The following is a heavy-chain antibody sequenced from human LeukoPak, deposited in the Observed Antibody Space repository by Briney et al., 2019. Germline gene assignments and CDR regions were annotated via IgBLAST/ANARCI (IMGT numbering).Heavy chain of an antibody. CDR1: GFTFRIYA. D-gene: IGHD1-14*01. CDR3: AKISSSAEPNFDY. J-gene: IGHJ4*02. V-gene: IGHV3-33*06. Sequence: GRPLSLSCAASGFTFRIYAMHWVRQAPGKGLEWVAFIWPDGSKKFYADSVKGRFTISRDNSNHTLYLQMNSLRPEDTALYFCAKISSSAEPNFDYWGQGILLTVSS. CDR2: IWPDGSKK.